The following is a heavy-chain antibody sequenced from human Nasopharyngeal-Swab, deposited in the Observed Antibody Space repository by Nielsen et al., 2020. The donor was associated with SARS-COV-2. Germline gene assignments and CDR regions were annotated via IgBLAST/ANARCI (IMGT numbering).Heavy chain of an antibody. J-gene: IGHJ4*02. CDR1: GGSFSGYY. CDR2: INHSEST. V-gene: IGHV4-34*01. CDR3: ARGALRFLEWLLLPHFDY. Sequence: SETLSLTCAVYGGSFSGYYWSWIRQPPGKGLEWIGEINHSESTNYNPSLKSRVTISVDTSKNQFSLKLSSVTAADTAVYYCARGALRFLEWLLLPHFDYWGQGTLVTVSS. D-gene: IGHD3-3*01.